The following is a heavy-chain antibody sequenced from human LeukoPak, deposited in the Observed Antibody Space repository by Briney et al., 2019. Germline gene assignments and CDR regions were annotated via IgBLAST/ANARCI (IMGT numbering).Heavy chain of an antibody. Sequence: GGSLRLSCAASGFIFNNYWMSWVRQAPGKGLEWVANIKQDGSEKYYVDSVKGRFTISRDNAKNSLYLQMNSLRAEDTAVYYCARAHRSRAFAYWGQGTLVTVSS. J-gene: IGHJ4*02. V-gene: IGHV3-7*01. CDR3: ARAHRSRAFAY. CDR2: IKQDGSEK. CDR1: GFIFNNYW. D-gene: IGHD1-14*01.